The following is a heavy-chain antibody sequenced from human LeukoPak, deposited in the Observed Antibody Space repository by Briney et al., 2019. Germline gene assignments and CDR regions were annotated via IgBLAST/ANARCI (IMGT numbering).Heavy chain of an antibody. J-gene: IGHJ4*02. V-gene: IGHV4-39*01. CDR3: ARRRGDFWSGRGPLYFDY. D-gene: IGHD3-3*01. CDR2: IYYSGST. Sequence: PSETLSLTCTVSGGSISSSSYYWGWIRQPPGKGLEWIGSIYYSGSTYYNPSLKSRVTISVDTSKNQFSLKLSSVTAADTAVYYCARRRGDFWSGRGPLYFDYWGQGTLVTVSS. CDR1: GGSISSSSYY.